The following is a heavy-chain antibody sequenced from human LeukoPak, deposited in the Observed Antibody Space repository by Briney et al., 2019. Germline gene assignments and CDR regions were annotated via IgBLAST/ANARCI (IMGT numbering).Heavy chain of an antibody. CDR2: IIPSFGTA. J-gene: IGHJ4*02. CDR3: ARGTPLDYGDGPVSPYFDY. V-gene: IGHV1-69*05. CDR1: GGTFTSYA. Sequence: GSSVKVSCKASGGTFTSYAISWVRQAPAPGLEWMGGIIPSFGTANYAQKFQGRVTITTDESTSTAYMELSSLRSEDTAVYYCARGTPLDYGDGPVSPYFDYWGQGTLVTVSS. D-gene: IGHD4-17*01.